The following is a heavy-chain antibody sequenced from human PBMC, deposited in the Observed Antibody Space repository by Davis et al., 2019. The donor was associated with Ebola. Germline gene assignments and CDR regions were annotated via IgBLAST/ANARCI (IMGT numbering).Heavy chain of an antibody. Sequence: GESLKISCAASGFTFSSYWMHWVRQAPGKGLVWVSRINSDGSSTSYADSVKGRFTISRDNAKDTLYLQMNSLRVEDTAVYHCARGNYGMDVWGQGTTVTISS. CDR3: ARGNYGMDV. CDR1: GFTFSSYW. J-gene: IGHJ6*02. CDR2: INSDGSST. V-gene: IGHV3-74*01.